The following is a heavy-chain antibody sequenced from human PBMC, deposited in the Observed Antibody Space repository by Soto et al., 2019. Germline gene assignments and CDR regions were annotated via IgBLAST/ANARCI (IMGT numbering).Heavy chain of an antibody. CDR2: INNSGTA. CDR3: ARGRGSTSSSD. D-gene: IGHD6-13*01. J-gene: IGHJ4*02. V-gene: IGHV4-34*01. CDR1: GGSPNGYY. Sequence: SETLALTCPVSGGSPNGYYWSYVRPPPGKGLEWIGEINNSGTANYNPSLKSRVMISLDTAKNQFSLKLSSVTAADTAVYYCARGRGSTSSSDWGQGTLVTVSS.